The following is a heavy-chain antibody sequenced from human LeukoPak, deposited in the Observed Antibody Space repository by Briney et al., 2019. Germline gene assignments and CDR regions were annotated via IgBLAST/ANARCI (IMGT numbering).Heavy chain of an antibody. Sequence: GGSLRLSCAASGFTFSTYGMSWVRQAPGKGLEWVSAISGPGGSTYYADSVKGRFTISRDNSKNTLYVQMNSLRVDDTAVYYRAKRVAHSSGNYWDYWGQGTLVTVSS. CDR3: AKRVAHSSGNYWDY. D-gene: IGHD6-19*01. CDR1: GFTFSTYG. J-gene: IGHJ4*02. V-gene: IGHV3-23*01. CDR2: ISGPGGST.